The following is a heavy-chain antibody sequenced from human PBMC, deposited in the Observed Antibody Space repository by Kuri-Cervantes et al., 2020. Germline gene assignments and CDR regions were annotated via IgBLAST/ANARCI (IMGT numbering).Heavy chain of an antibody. D-gene: IGHD1-26*01. Sequence: GGSLRLSCAASGFTFDDYGMSWVRQAPGKGLEWVSGINWNGGSTGYADSVKGRFTISRDNAKNSLYLQMNSLRAEDTALYHRAREGGATYYYYYGMDVWGQGTTVTVSS. CDR3: AREGGATYYYYYGMDV. CDR1: GFTFDDYG. V-gene: IGHV3-20*01. CDR2: INWNGGST. J-gene: IGHJ6*02.